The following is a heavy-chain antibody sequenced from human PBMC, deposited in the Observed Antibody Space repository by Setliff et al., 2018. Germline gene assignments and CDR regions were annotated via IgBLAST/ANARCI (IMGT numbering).Heavy chain of an antibody. CDR1: GFNFNKYW. Sequence: GESLTISCTVYGFNFNKYWMYWVRQAPGKGLEWVSRINGDATIAHYADSVKGRFTISRDNARNALYLQMVSLRGEDTGVYFCAALDWGENFYNVDVWGKGTTVTVSS. CDR3: AALDWGENFYNVDV. J-gene: IGHJ6*03. V-gene: IGHV3-74*01. D-gene: IGHD7-27*01. CDR2: INGDATIA.